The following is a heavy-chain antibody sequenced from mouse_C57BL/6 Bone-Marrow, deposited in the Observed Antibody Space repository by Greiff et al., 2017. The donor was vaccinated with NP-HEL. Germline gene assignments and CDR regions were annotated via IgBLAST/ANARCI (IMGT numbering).Heavy chain of an antibody. J-gene: IGHJ3*01. CDR1: GFNIKDDY. CDR3: TLYGSSWFAY. CDR2: IDPENGDT. V-gene: IGHV14-4*01. Sequence: VQLQQSGAELVRPGASVKLSCTASGFNIKDDYMHWVKQRPEQGLEWIGWIDPENGDTAYDSKFQGKATITADTSSNTAYLQLSSLTSEDTAVYYCTLYGSSWFAYWGQGTLVTVSA. D-gene: IGHD1-1*01.